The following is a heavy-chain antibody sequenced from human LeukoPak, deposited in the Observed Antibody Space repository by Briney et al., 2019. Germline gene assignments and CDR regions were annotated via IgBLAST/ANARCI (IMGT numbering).Heavy chain of an antibody. CDR1: GFTFSSYW. Sequence: GGSLRLSCAASGFTFSSYWMHWVRQAPGKGLVWVANLKEDGGEENFVDSVKGRFTISRDNAKNSLYLQMNGLRVEDTAVYYCAREGDGYNIWGQGTLVTVSS. CDR2: LKEDGGEE. D-gene: IGHD5-24*01. J-gene: IGHJ4*02. CDR3: AREGDGYNI. V-gene: IGHV3-7*01.